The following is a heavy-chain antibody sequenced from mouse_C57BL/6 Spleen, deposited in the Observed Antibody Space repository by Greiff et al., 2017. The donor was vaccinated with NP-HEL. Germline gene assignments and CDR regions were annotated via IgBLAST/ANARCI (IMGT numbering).Heavy chain of an antibody. CDR2: ISSGSSTI. D-gene: IGHD1-1*01. J-gene: IGHJ4*01. CDR1: GFTFSDYG. V-gene: IGHV5-17*01. Sequence: EVQLVESGGGLVKPGGSLKLSCAASGFTFSDYGMHWVRQAPEKGLEWVAYISSGSSTIYYADTVKGRFTISRDNAKNTLFLQMTSLSSEDTAMYYCARGDYGSAMDYWGQGTSVTVSS. CDR3: ARGDYGSAMDY.